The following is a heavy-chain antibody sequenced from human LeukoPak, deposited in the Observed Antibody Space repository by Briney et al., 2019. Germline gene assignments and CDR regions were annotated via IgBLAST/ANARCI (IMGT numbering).Heavy chain of an antibody. V-gene: IGHV3-21*01. D-gene: IGHD6-13*01. CDR2: ISSSSVYI. J-gene: IGHJ4*02. CDR3: AKDVGSSWYGYYFDY. CDR1: GLTFSRSI. Sequence: GGSLRLSCAASGLTFSRSIMSWVRQTPGKGLEWVSSISSSSVYIHYADLVKGRFTVSRDNAKNSLFLQMNSLRAEDTAVYYCAKDVGSSWYGYYFDYWGQGTLVTVSS.